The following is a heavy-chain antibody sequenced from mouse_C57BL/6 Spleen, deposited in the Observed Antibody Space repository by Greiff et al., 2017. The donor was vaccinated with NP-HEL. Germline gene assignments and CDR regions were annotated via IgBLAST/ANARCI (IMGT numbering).Heavy chain of an antibody. Sequence: EVKLVESGEGLVKPGGSLKLSCAASGFTFSSYAMSWVRQTPEKRLEWVAYISSGGDYIYYADTVKGRFTISRDNARNTLYLQMSSLKSEDTAMYYCTREITTVPHWYFDVWGTGTTVTVSS. CDR2: ISSGGDYI. J-gene: IGHJ1*03. CDR1: GFTFSSYA. D-gene: IGHD1-1*01. CDR3: TREITTVPHWYFDV. V-gene: IGHV5-9-1*02.